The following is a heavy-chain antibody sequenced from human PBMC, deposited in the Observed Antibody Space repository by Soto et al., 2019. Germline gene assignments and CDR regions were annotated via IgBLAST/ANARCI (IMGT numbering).Heavy chain of an antibody. V-gene: IGHV1-18*04. D-gene: IGHD4-17*01. Sequence: QVQLVQSGVEVKKPGASVKVSCKASGYTFVDYGFSWVRQAPGQGLEWMGWISPYNCNTHYVETFKGRVTMTTDTSTSTAFMELRTLTADDTSVYYCARVPTPTHGDSNKNNFLDPWGQGTLVTVSS. J-gene: IGHJ5*02. CDR1: GYTFVDYG. CDR3: ARVPTPTHGDSNKNNFLDP. CDR2: ISPYNCNT.